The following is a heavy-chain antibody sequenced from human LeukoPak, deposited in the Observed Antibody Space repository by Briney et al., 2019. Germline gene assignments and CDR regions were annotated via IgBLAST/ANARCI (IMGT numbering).Heavy chain of an antibody. J-gene: IGHJ4*02. D-gene: IGHD4-17*01. CDR1: GFTVSSNY. Sequence: GGSLRLSCAASGFTVSSNYMSWVRQAPGKGLEWVSVIYSGGSTYYADSVKGRFTISRDNSNTLYLQMNSLRAEGTAVYYCARGPVTTYLDYWGQGTLVTVSS. CDR2: IYSGGST. V-gene: IGHV3-53*01. CDR3: ARGPVTTYLDY.